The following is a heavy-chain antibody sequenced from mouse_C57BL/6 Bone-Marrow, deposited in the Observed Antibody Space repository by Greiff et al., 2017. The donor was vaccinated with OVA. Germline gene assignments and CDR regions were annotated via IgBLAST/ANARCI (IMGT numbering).Heavy chain of an antibody. Sequence: QVQLQQPGAELVKPGASVKLSCKASGYTFTSYWMHWVKQRPGQGLEWIGMIHPNSGSTNYNEKFKSKATLTVDKSSSTAYMQLSSLTSEDSAVYYCARIITTVVACPYYFDYWGQGTTLTVSS. CDR3: ARIITTVVACPYYFDY. V-gene: IGHV1-64*01. CDR1: GYTFTSYW. J-gene: IGHJ2*01. CDR2: IHPNSGST. D-gene: IGHD1-1*01.